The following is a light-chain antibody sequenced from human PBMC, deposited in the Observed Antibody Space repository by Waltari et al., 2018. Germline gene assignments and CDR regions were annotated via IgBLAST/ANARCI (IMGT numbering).Light chain of an antibody. CDR3: SSYTRRSYWV. J-gene: IGLJ3*02. Sequence: QSALTQPASVSGSPGQSITISCTGTSSDVGFYDFVSWFQQPPGKAPKVMIYQVNKRPSGVSNSVAGSKPANTASLTISGRQAEDEADYYCSSYTRRSYWVFGGGTQLTVL. CDR2: QVN. V-gene: IGLV2-14*01. CDR1: SSDVGFYDF.